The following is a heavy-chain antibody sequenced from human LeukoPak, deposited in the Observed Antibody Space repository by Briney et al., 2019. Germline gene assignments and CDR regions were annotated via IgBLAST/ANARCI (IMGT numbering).Heavy chain of an antibody. CDR1: GFTFSSYW. CDR3: ARDGPPVDRIQLWSPIGSHFDY. V-gene: IGHV3-7*01. D-gene: IGHD5-18*01. CDR2: IKQDGSEK. J-gene: IGHJ4*02. Sequence: GGSLRLSCAASGFTFSSYWMSWVRQAPGKGLEWVANIKQDGSEKYYVDSVKGRFTISRDNAKNSLYLQMNSLRAEDTAVYYCARDGPPVDRIQLWSPIGSHFDYWGQGTLVTVSS.